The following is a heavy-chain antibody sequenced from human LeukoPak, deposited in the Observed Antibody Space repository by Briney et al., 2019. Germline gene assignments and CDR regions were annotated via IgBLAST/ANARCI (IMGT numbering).Heavy chain of an antibody. D-gene: IGHD3-10*01. Sequence: ASVKVSCKASGGTFNNYAISWVRQAPGKGLEWVSAISDSGNTYHADSVKGRFTISRDNAKNSLYLQMNSLRAEDTAVYYCARSPLFFAFDIWGQGTMVTVSS. CDR3: ARSPLFFAFDI. CDR2: ISDSGNT. J-gene: IGHJ3*02. CDR1: GGTFNNYA. V-gene: IGHV3-23*01.